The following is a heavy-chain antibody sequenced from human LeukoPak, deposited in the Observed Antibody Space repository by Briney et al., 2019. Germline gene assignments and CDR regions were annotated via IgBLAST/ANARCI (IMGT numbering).Heavy chain of an antibody. V-gene: IGHV4-34*01. D-gene: IGHD5-18*01. J-gene: IGHJ4*02. CDR3: ARGVDTAMDY. CDR2: INHSGST. CDR1: GGSFSGYY. Sequence: SETLSLTCAVYGGSFSGYYWSWIRQPPGKGLEWSGEINHSGSTNYNPSLKSRVTISVDTSKNQFSLKLRSVTAADTAVYYCARGVDTAMDYWGQGTLVTVSS.